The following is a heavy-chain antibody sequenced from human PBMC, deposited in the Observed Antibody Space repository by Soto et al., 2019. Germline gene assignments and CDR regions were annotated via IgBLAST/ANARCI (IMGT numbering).Heavy chain of an antibody. CDR2: ISGSGGST. Sequence: PGGSLRLSCAASGFTFSSYAMSWVRQAPGKGLEWVSAISGSGGSTYYADSVKGRFTISRDNSKNTLYLQMNSLRAEDTAVYYCAKDSRYCSGGSCLPWFDPWGQGTLVTVSS. D-gene: IGHD2-15*01. V-gene: IGHV3-23*01. CDR1: GFTFSSYA. J-gene: IGHJ5*02. CDR3: AKDSRYCSGGSCLPWFDP.